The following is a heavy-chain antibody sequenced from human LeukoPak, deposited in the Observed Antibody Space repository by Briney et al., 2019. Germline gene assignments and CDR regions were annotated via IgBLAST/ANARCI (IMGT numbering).Heavy chain of an antibody. CDR2: MYYSGTI. Sequence: SQTLSLTCTVSGGSISSYYWSWIRQHPGKGLEWIGYMYYSGTINYNPSLKSRVTISVDTSKNQFSLKLSSVTAADTAMYYCARAWATDYFDYWGQGTLVTISS. J-gene: IGHJ4*02. CDR1: GGSISSYY. V-gene: IGHV4-59*01. CDR3: ARAWATDYFDY.